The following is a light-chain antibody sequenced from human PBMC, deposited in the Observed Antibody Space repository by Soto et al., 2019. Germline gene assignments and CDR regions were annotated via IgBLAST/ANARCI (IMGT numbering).Light chain of an antibody. J-gene: IGLJ2*01. CDR3: SSYADRNTVV. CDR2: GVS. Sequence: QSALTQPPSASGSPGQSVTISCIGTSSDVGGYNYVSWYQQLPGKAPNLLIYGVSERPSGVPDRFSGSKSGNTASLTVSGLQADDAADYYCSSYADRNTVVFGGGTKVTVL. CDR1: SSDVGGYNY. V-gene: IGLV2-8*01.